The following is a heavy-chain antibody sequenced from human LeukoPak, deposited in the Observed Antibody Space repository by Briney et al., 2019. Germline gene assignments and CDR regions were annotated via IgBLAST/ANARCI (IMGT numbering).Heavy chain of an antibody. CDR2: INPNSGGT. CDR3: ASYSYGGSYYYYYMDV. Sequence: ASVKVSCKASGYTFTGYYMHWVRQAPGQGLEWMGWINPNSGGTNYAQKFQGRVTMTRDTSISTAYMELSRLRSDDTAVYYCASYSYGGSYYYYYMDVWGKGTTVTVSS. CDR1: GYTFTGYY. D-gene: IGHD5-18*01. V-gene: IGHV1-2*02. J-gene: IGHJ6*03.